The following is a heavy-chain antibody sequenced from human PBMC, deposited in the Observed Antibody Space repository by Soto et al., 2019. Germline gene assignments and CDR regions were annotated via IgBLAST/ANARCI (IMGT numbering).Heavy chain of an antibody. J-gene: IGHJ5*02. Sequence: SETLSLTCTVSGGYISSYYLSWIRQTPGKGLEWIGYIYYSGSTNYNPSLKSRVTISVDTSKNQFSLKLSSVTAADTAVYYCARDVDTAMENWFDPWGQGTLVTSPQ. V-gene: IGHV4-59*01. CDR3: ARDVDTAMENWFDP. CDR1: GGYISSYY. CDR2: IYYSGST. D-gene: IGHD5-18*01.